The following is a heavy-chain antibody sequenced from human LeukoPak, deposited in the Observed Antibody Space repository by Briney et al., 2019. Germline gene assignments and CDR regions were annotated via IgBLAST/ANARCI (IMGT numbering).Heavy chain of an antibody. D-gene: IGHD4-11*01. CDR2: ISGSGGTT. Sequence: GGSLRLSCAASGFTFSSYAMSWVRQPPGKGLEWVSAISGSGGTTYYADSVKGRFTISRDNSENTLYLQMNSLRVEDTAVYYCARQRTTVTYPDYWGQGTLVTVSS. CDR1: GFTFSSYA. V-gene: IGHV3-23*01. CDR3: ARQRTTVTYPDY. J-gene: IGHJ4*02.